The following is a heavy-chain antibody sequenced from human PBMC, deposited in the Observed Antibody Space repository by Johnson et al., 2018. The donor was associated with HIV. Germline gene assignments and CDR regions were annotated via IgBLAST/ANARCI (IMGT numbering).Heavy chain of an antibody. CDR2: IWYDGSNK. V-gene: IGHV3-33*03. D-gene: IGHD5-18*01. CDR1: GFTFSSYG. J-gene: IGHJ3*02. Sequence: QVQLVESGGGVPQPGRSLRLSCAASGFTFSSYGMHWVRKAPGKGLEWVAVIWYDGSNKYYADSVKGRFTVSRDNAKNSLYLQMNSLRAEDTAVYYCANGGFSYGSDAFDIWGQGTMVTVSS. CDR3: ANGGFSYGSDAFDI.